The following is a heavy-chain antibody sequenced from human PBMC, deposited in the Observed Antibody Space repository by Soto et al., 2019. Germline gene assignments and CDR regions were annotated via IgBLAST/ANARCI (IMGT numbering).Heavy chain of an antibody. CDR1: GFTLSDHY. D-gene: IGHD6-13*01. CDR3: AKDSLAAAGTRGPSWFDP. V-gene: IGHV3-72*01. Sequence: GGSLRLSCAGSGFTLSDHYIDWVRQAPGKGLEWVGRSRDKAQGYSTAYAASVKGRFTTSRDESKNSVYLQMNSLKTEDTAVYYCAKDSLAAAGTRGPSWFDPWGRGTLVTVSS. CDR2: SRDKAQGYST. J-gene: IGHJ5*02.